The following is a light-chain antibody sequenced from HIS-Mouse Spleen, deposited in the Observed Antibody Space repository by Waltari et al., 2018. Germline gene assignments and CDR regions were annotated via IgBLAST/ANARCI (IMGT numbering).Light chain of an antibody. Sequence: QSVLTQPPSASGTPGQRVTISCSGSSSNIGRNYVYWYQQLPGTAPKLLISRNHRRPSGVPGRFPGSRSGTSASLAISGLRSEDEADYYCAAWDDSLSGPVFGGGTKLTVL. CDR2: RNH. CDR1: SSNIGRNY. CDR3: AAWDDSLSGPV. V-gene: IGLV1-47*01. J-gene: IGLJ3*02.